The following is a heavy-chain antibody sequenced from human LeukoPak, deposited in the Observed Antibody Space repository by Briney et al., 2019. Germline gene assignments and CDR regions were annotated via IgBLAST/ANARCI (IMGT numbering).Heavy chain of an antibody. CDR3: ARRDSSGWYEVDY. V-gene: IGHV3-11*04. J-gene: IGHJ4*02. D-gene: IGHD6-19*01. CDR2: ISSSGSTI. CDR1: GFTFSDYY. Sequence: AGSLRCSCAASGFTFSDYYMSWIRQAPGKGLEWVSYISSSGSTIYYADSVKGRFTISRDNAKNSLYLQMNSLRAEDTAVYYCARRDSSGWYEVDYWGQGTLVTVSS.